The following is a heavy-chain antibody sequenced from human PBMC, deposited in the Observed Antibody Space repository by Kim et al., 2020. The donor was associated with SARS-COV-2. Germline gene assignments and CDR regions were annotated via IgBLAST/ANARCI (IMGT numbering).Heavy chain of an antibody. CDR2: ISSSGSTI. J-gene: IGHJ4*02. D-gene: IGHD5-12*01. CDR1: GFTFSDYY. V-gene: IGHV3-11*04. CDR3: ARVWDSNGYSGYND. Sequence: GGSLRLSCAASGFTFSDYYMSWIRQAPGKGLEWVSYISSSGSTIYYADSVKGRFTISRDNAKNSLYLQLNSLRAEDTAVYYCARVWDSNGYSGYNDWGQGTLVTVSS.